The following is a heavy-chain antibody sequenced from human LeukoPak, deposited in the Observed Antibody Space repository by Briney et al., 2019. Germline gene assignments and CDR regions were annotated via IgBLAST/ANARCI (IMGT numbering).Heavy chain of an antibody. Sequence: QPGGSLRLSCAASGFTFSSYWMSWVRQAPGKGLEWVASIKPDGSEKYYVGSVKGRFTISRDNAKNSLYLQMNSLRAEDTALYFCARDEYQPVSYYYGMDVWGQGTTVTVSS. CDR3: ARDEYQPVSYYYGMDV. J-gene: IGHJ6*02. CDR1: GFTFSSYW. D-gene: IGHD2-2*01. V-gene: IGHV3-7*01. CDR2: IKPDGSEK.